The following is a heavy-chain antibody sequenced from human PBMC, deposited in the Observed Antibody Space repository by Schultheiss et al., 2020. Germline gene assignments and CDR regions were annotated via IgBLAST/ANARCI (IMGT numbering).Heavy chain of an antibody. V-gene: IGHV4-4*08. D-gene: IGHD3-10*01. CDR3: ARHDHRGGAYDI. CDR1: GGSISSYY. J-gene: IGHJ3*02. Sequence: SETLSLTCTVSGGSISSYYWSWIRQPPGKGLEWIGRIYTSGSTNYNPSLKSRVTISVDTSKNQFSLKLGTVTAADTAVYYCARHDHRGGAYDIWGQGTVVTAS. CDR2: IYTSGST.